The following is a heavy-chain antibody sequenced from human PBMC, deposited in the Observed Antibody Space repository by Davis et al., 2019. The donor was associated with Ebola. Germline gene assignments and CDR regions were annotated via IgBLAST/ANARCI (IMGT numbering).Heavy chain of an antibody. CDR3: ARSITMIVVGWFDY. J-gene: IGHJ4*02. CDR1: GGSFSGYY. Sequence: GSLRLSCAVYGGSFSGYYWSWIRQPPGKGLEWIGEINHSGSTNYNPSLKSRVTISVDTSKNQFSLKLSSVTAADTAVYYCARSITMIVVGWFDYWGQGTLVTVSS. D-gene: IGHD3-22*01. V-gene: IGHV4-34*01. CDR2: INHSGST.